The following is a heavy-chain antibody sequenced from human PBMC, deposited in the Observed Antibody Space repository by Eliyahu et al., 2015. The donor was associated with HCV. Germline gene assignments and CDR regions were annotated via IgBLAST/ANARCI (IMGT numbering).Heavy chain of an antibody. D-gene: IGHD2-15*01. J-gene: IGHJ6*02. V-gene: IGHV1-46*03. CDR2: INPSGGST. CDR1: XXXFTSXY. Sequence: QVQLVQSGAEVKKPGASVKVSCKASXXXFTSXYMHWCDRXPGQGLEWMGIINPSGGSTSYAQKFQGRVTMTRDTSTSTVYMELSSLRSEDTAVYYCARDGPVVVAATSYYYGMDVWGQGTTVTVSS. CDR3: ARDGPVVVAATSYYYGMDV.